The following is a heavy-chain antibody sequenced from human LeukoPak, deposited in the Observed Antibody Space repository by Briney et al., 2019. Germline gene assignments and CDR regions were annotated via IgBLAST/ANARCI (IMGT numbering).Heavy chain of an antibody. J-gene: IGHJ4*02. CDR3: AREGGLGYCSSTSCYGLDY. CDR2: IIPIFGTA. CDR1: GGTFSSYA. Sequence: GSSVKVACKASGGTFSSYAISWVRQAPGQGLEWMGGIIPIFGTANYAQKFQGRVTITTDESTSTAYMELSSLRSEDTAVYYCAREGGLGYCSSTSCYGLDYWGQGTLVTVSS. V-gene: IGHV1-69*05. D-gene: IGHD2-2*01.